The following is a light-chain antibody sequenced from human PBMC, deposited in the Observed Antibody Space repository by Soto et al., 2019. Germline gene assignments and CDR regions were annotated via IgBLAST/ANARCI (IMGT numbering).Light chain of an antibody. J-gene: IGLJ1*01. Sequence: ALTQPASVSGSHGQSVTISCTETSSDVGGYNYVSWYQQHPGKAPKLMIYDVSNRPSGVSNRFSGSKSGNTASLSISGLQAEDEADYYCSSYTSSSTRVFGTGTKVTVL. CDR2: DVS. CDR3: SSYTSSSTRV. V-gene: IGLV2-14*01. CDR1: SSDVGGYNY.